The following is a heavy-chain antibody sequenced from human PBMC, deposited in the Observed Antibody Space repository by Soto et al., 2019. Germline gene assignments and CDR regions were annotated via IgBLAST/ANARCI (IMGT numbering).Heavy chain of an antibody. J-gene: IGHJ4*02. CDR3: ARGGYYDSSGYYYVSPYFDY. CDR2: IYYSGST. V-gene: IGHV4-59*01. D-gene: IGHD3-22*01. CDR1: GGSISSYY. Sequence: PSETLSLTCTVSGGSISSYYWSWIRQPPGKGLEWIGYIYYSGSTNYNPSLKSRVTISVDTSKNQFSLKLSSVTAADTAVYYCARGGYYDSSGYYYVSPYFDYWGQGTLVTVSS.